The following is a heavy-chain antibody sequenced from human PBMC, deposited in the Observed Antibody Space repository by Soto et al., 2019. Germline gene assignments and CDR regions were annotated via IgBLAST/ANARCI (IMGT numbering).Heavy chain of an antibody. CDR2: RSYYVSNK. CDR1: VVTFVREA. Sequence: GGSRILSCSSSVVTFVREAIHGVRQAPVKGLEWVGLRSYYVSNKYYSYSVKGGFNISRDNSKNTLYLQMNSLRAEDTAVYYCARVAPRCYYYDSSGYSNKKSDDFDIWSQGTMVTVSS. CDR3: ARVAPRCYYYDSSGYSNKKSDDFDI. V-gene: IGHV3-30-3*01. J-gene: IGHJ3*02. D-gene: IGHD3-22*01.